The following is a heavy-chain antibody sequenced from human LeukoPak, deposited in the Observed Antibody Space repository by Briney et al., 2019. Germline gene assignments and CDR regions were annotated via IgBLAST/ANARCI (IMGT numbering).Heavy chain of an antibody. J-gene: IGHJ3*02. CDR2: FDPEDGET. Sequence: GASVKVSCKVSGYTLTELSMHWVRQAPGKGLEWMGGFDPEDGETIYAQKFQGRVTMTEDTSTDTAYMELSSLRSDDTAVYYCATDGGSYYGDKNDAFDIWGQGTMVTVSS. CDR1: GYTLTELS. CDR3: ATDGGSYYGDKNDAFDI. V-gene: IGHV1-24*01. D-gene: IGHD1-26*01.